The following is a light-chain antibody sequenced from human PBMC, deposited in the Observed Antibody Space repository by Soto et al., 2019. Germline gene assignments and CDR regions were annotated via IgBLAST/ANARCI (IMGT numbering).Light chain of an antibody. Sequence: EVVMTQSPATLSVSPGERVTLSCTASQSVSGNLAWYQQKPGQAPRLLIHGASTRATDIPARFSGSGSGTEFTLTINSLQSEDFAIYYCQQRSNWPTFGGGTKWIS. J-gene: IGKJ4*01. CDR2: GAS. V-gene: IGKV3-15*01. CDR1: QSVSGN. CDR3: QQRSNWPT.